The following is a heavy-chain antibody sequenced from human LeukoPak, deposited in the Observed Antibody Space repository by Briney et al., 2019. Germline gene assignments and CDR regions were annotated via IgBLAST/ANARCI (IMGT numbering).Heavy chain of an antibody. CDR1: GYTFTGYY. D-gene: IGHD3-22*01. Sequence: ASVKVSCKASGYTFTGYYMHWVRQAPGQGLEWMGRINPNSGGTNYAQKFQGRVTMTRDTSISTAYMELSRLRSDDTAVYYCARGDRHTYYYDSSGPTYSGYWGQGTLVTVSS. CDR2: INPNSGGT. J-gene: IGHJ4*02. CDR3: ARGDRHTYYYDSSGPTYSGY. V-gene: IGHV1-2*06.